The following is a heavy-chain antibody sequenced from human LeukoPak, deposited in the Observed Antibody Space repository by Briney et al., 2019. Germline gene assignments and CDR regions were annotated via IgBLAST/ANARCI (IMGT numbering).Heavy chain of an antibody. J-gene: IGHJ4*02. CDR1: GFTVSSNY. CDR3: ARARGSGSLFDY. D-gene: IGHD3-10*01. CDR2: IYSGGST. Sequence: GGSLRLSCAASGFTVSSNYMSWVRQAPGKGLEWVSVIYSGGSTYYADSVKGRFTIPRDNSKNTLYLQMNSLRAEDTAVYYCARARGSGSLFDYWGQGTLVTVSS. V-gene: IGHV3-53*01.